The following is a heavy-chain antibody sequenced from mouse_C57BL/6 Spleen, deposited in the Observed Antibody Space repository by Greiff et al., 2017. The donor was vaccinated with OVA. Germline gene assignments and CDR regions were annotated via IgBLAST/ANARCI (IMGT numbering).Heavy chain of an antibody. D-gene: IGHD1-2*01. J-gene: IGHJ2*01. CDR3: ARSITTALDY. CDR2: IDPSDSYT. Sequence: VQLVESGAELVKPGASVKLSCKASGYTFTSYWMQWVKQRPGQGLEWIGEIDPSDSYTNYNQKFKGKATLTVDTSSSTAYMQLSSLTSEDSAVYYCARSITTALDYWGQGTTLTVSS. V-gene: IGHV1-50*01. CDR1: GYTFTSYW.